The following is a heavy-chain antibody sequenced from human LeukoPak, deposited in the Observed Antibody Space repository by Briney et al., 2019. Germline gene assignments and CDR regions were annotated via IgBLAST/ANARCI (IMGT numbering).Heavy chain of an antibody. D-gene: IGHD3-10*01. CDR3: ARHPLKDRGYYFDY. J-gene: IGHJ4*02. CDR2: IYYSGST. V-gene: IGHV4-59*01. Sequence: SETLSLTCTVSGGTISSYYWSWIRQPPGKGLEWIGYIYYSGSTDYNPSLKSRVTISVDTSKNQFSLKLSSVTAADTAVYYCARHPLKDRGYYFDYWGQGTLVTVSS. CDR1: GGTISSYY.